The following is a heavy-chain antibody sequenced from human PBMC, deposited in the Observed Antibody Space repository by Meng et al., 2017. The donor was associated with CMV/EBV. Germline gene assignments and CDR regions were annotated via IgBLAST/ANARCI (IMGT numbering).Heavy chain of an antibody. J-gene: IGHJ5*02. Sequence: SVKVSCKASGGTFSSYAISWVRQAPGQGLERMGGIIPILGIANYAQKFQGRVTITADKSTSTAYMELSSLRSEDTAVYYCARSPTNQEDSSSWYSLIQDWFDPWGQGTLVTVSS. CDR1: GGTFSSYA. CDR2: IIPILGIA. CDR3: ARSPTNQEDSSSWYSLIQDWFDP. D-gene: IGHD6-13*01. V-gene: IGHV1-69*10.